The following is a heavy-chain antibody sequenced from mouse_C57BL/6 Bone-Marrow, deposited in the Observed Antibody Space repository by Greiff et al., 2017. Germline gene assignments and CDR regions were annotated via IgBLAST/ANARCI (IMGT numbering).Heavy chain of an antibody. CDR3: ARWDYGIAWFAY. V-gene: IGHV5-17*01. Sequence: EVQVVESGGGLVKPGGSLKLSCAASGFTFSDYGMHWVRQAPEKGLEWVAYISSGSSTIYYADKVKGRFTISRDNAKNTLCLQWTRLMCEDTAMYYCARWDYGIAWFAYWGQGTLVTVSA. J-gene: IGHJ3*01. D-gene: IGHD1-1*01. CDR2: ISSGSSTI. CDR1: GFTFSDYG.